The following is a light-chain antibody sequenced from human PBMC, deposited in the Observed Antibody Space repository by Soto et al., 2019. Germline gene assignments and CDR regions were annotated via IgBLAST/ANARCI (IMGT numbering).Light chain of an antibody. CDR3: QQYNNWPLT. CDR2: DAS. J-gene: IGKJ4*01. V-gene: IGKV3D-15*01. Sequence: EIVMTQSPATLSVSPGDRATLSCRASQSVGNDLAWYQQKPGQAPRLLIYDASTRATGIPARFSGSGSGTECTLTISSLLSEDFAVYSCQQYNNWPLTFGGGTKVDIK. CDR1: QSVGND.